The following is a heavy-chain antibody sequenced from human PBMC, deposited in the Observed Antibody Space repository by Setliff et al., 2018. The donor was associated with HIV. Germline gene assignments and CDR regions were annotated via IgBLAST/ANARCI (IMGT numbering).Heavy chain of an antibody. CDR1: GGTFSSYA. Sequence: SVKVSCKASGGTFSSYAISWVRQAPGQGLEWMGGIIPIFGTANYAQKFQGRVTITADESTSTAYMELSSLRSEDTAVYYCARLPGYSSGWTPGYYYYMDVWGKGTTVTVSS. V-gene: IGHV1-69*13. CDR3: ARLPGYSSGWTPGYYYYMDV. CDR2: IIPIFGTA. D-gene: IGHD6-19*01. J-gene: IGHJ6*03.